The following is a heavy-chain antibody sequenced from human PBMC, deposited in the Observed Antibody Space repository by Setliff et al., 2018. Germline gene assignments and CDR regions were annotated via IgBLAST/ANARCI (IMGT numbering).Heavy chain of an antibody. CDR3: AKSPVAYCSGAVCYPFDY. Sequence: ETLSLSCATSGFTFSSYAMSWVRQAPGKGLEWVSAMSASGTSTYHADSVKGRFTISGDNSKNTLYLQMNSLRAEDTAVYFCAKSPVAYCSGAVCYPFDYWGQGTLVTSPQ. D-gene: IGHD2-8*02. CDR2: MSASGTST. V-gene: IGHV3-23*01. J-gene: IGHJ4*02. CDR1: GFTFSSYA.